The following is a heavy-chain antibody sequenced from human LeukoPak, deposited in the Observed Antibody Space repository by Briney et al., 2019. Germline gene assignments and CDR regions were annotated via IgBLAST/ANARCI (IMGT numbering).Heavy chain of an antibody. CDR2: ISSSSSTI. CDR1: GFTFSSYS. J-gene: IGHJ6*03. CDR3: ARVGVRPEDYYYYYYMDV. V-gene: IGHV3-48*01. Sequence: GSLRLSCAASGFTFSSYSMNWVRQAPGKGLEWVSYISSSSSTIHYADSVKGRFTISRDNAKNSLYLQMNSLRAEDTAVYYCARVGVRPEDYYYYYYMDVWGKGTTVTVSS. D-gene: IGHD1-1*01.